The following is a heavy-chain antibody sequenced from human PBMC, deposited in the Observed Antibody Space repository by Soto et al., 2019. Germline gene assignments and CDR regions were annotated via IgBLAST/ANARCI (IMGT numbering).Heavy chain of an antibody. CDR1: GFTFNSYS. J-gene: IGHJ4*01. V-gene: IGHV3-23*01. CDR2: ITGSGDRT. Sequence: GGSLRLSCAASGFTFNSYSMNWVRQAPGKGLEWVSAITGSGDRTYYADSVQGRFTISRDNYKNTVSLQMNSLRAEDTATYYCTKARCSGDTCYVPDYWGHGTLVTVSS. CDR3: TKARCSGDTCYVPDY. D-gene: IGHD2-15*01.